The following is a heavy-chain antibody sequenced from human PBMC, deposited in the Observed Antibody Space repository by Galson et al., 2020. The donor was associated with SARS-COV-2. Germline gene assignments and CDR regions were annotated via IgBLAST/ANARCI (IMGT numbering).Heavy chain of an antibody. Sequence: GGSLRLSCATSGFTFRNYWLSWVRQAPGKGLEWVANTNQDGSTKYYVDSVKGRFTISRDNAKNSLYLEINSLRAEDTAVYYCARDISVAAFDSWGQGTQVTVSA. V-gene: IGHV3-7*01. J-gene: IGHJ4*02. CDR1: GFTFRNYW. CDR3: ARDISVAAFDS. CDR2: TNQDGSTK. D-gene: IGHD6-19*01.